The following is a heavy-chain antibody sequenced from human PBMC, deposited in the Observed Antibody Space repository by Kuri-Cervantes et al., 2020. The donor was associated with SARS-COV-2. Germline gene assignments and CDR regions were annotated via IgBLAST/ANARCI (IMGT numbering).Heavy chain of an antibody. CDR2: ISGSGGST. D-gene: IGHD1-7*01. CDR3: SKAYWNYNYFDY. J-gene: IGHJ4*02. CDR1: GFPFSSYA. Sequence: AESLSLTCAASGFPFSSYAMSWVRQAPGKGLEWVSAISGSGGSTYYAASVKGRFTISRDNSKNTLYLQMTSLRAEDTAVYYCSKAYWNYNYFDYWGQGTLVTVSS. V-gene: IGHV3-23*01.